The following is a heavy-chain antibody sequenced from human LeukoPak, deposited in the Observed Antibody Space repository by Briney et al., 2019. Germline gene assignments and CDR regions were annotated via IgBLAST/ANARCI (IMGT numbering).Heavy chain of an antibody. V-gene: IGHV4-38-2*01. CDR3: AIRYYDFWSGYSLGPFDP. Sequence: SETLSLTCAVSGYSISSGYYWGWIRQPPGKGLEWIGSSYHSGSTYYNPSLKSRVTISVDTSKNQFSLKLSSVTAADTAVYYCAIRYYDFWSGYSLGPFDPWGQGTLVTVPS. D-gene: IGHD3-3*01. CDR1: GYSISSGYY. J-gene: IGHJ5*02. CDR2: SYHSGST.